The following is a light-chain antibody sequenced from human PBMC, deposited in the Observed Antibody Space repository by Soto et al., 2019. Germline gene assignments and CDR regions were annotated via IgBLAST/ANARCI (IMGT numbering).Light chain of an antibody. J-gene: IGKJ4*01. V-gene: IGKV1-5*01. CDR2: AAS. Sequence: DIQMTQSPSTLSASVGDTVTITCRASESIDNWLASYQQKPGKAPKLLIYAASTLDAGVPSRFSGSGSGTDFTLTISNLQSEDFATYHCQHYYSYPLSFAGGTKVDI. CDR1: ESIDNW. CDR3: QHYYSYPLS.